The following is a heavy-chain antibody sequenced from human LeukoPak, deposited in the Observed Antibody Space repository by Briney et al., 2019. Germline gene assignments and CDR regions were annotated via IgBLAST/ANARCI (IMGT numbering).Heavy chain of an antibody. CDR2: ISWNSGSI. V-gene: IGHV3-9*01. D-gene: IGHD3-10*01. J-gene: IGHJ4*02. CDR3: AKDIGSLLWFGESNFDY. CDR1: GFTFDDYA. Sequence: GRSLRLSCAASGFTFDDYAMRWVRQAPGKGLEWVSGISWNSGSIGYADSVKGRFTISRDNPKNSLYLQMNSLRAEDTALYYCAKDIGSLLWFGESNFDYWGQGTLVTVSS.